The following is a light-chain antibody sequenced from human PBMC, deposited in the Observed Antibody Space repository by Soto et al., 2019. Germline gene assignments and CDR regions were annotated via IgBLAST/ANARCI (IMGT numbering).Light chain of an antibody. CDR3: HQYGSPPST. Sequence: EIVLMQSPDTLSLSPGERATLSCRASQSGFGTYLAWFQHKPGQAPRLLIYAASSRATGIPDRFGGSGFGTDFTLTISRVEPEDFAVYYCHQYGSPPSTVGQGTKVEMK. V-gene: IGKV3-20*01. J-gene: IGKJ1*01. CDR2: AAS. CDR1: QSGFGTY.